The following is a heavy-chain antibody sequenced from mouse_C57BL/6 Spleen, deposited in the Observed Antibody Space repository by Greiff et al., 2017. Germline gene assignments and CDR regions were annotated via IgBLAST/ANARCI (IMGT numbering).Heavy chain of an antibody. J-gene: IGHJ3*01. CDR1: GYTFTSYW. V-gene: IGHV1-61*01. CDR3: AREGASFAY. CDR2: IYPSASET. Sequence: QVHVKQPGAELVRPGSSVKLSCKASGYTFTSYWMDWVKQRPGQGLEWIGNIYPSASETHYNQKFKDKATLTVDKSSSTAYMQLSSLTSEDYAVDNCAREGASFAYWGQGTLVTVSA.